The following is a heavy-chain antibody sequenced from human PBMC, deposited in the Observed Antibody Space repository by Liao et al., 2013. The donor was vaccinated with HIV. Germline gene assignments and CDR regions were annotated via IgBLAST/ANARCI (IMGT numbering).Heavy chain of an antibody. V-gene: IGHV4-59*12. CDR1: GGSISSYY. Sequence: QVQLQESGPRLVKPSETLSLTCTVSGGSISSYYWSWIRQPPGKGLEWIGYIYYSGSTNYNPSLKSRVTMSVDTSKKQFSLKLSSVTAADTAVYYCASSTFDEFWSDYHPLDYWGQGILVTVS. CDR2: IYYSGST. CDR3: ASSTFDEFWSDYHPLDY. J-gene: IGHJ4*02. D-gene: IGHD3-3*01.